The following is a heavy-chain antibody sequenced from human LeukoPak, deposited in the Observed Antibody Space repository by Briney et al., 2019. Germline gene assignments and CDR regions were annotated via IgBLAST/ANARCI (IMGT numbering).Heavy chain of an antibody. J-gene: IGHJ2*01. D-gene: IGHD3-9*01. CDR1: GFTVSSNY. CDR2: IYSGGST. Sequence: GGSLRLSCAASGFTVSSNYMSWVRQAPGKGLEWVSVIYSGGSTYYADSVKGRFTISRDNSKNTLYLQMNSLRAEDTAVYYCARDYYDISTGLLEGYWYFDLWGRGTLVTVSS. V-gene: IGHV3-53*01. CDR3: ARDYYDISTGLLEGYWYFDL.